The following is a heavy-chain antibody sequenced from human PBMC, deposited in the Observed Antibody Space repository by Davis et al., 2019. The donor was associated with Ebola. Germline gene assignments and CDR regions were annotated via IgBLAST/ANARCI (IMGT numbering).Heavy chain of an antibody. CDR3: ARDHFPEITIFGVVTTNYYYGMDV. CDR2: ISSSSSTI. CDR1: GFTFSSYS. D-gene: IGHD3-3*01. J-gene: IGHJ6*02. Sequence: PGGSLRLSCAASGFTFSSYSMNWVRQAPGKGLEWVSYISSSSSTIYYADSVKGRFTISRDNAKNSLYLQMNTLRAEDTAVYYCARDHFPEITIFGVVTTNYYYGMDVWGQGTTVTVSS. V-gene: IGHV3-48*01.